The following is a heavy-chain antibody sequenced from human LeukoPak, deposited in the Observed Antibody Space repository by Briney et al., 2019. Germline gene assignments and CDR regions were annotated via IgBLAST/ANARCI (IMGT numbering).Heavy chain of an antibody. CDR2: INHSGRT. CDR3: ARLSGPYGSGSYYPRPYGMDV. V-gene: IGHV4-34*01. Sequence: SETLSLTCAVYGGSFSGYYWSWIRQPPGKGLEWIGDINHSGRTNYNPSLKSRVTISVDTSKNQFSLKLSSVTAADTAVYYCARLSGPYGSGSYYPRPYGMDVWGKGTTVTVSS. D-gene: IGHD3-10*01. J-gene: IGHJ6*04. CDR1: GGSFSGYY.